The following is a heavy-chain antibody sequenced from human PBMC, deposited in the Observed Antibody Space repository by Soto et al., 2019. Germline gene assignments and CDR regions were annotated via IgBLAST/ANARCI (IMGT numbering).Heavy chain of an antibody. Sequence: SETLSLTCTVSGGSISSYYWSWIRQPPGKGLEWIGYIYYSGSTNYNPSLKRRVTISLDTSNNQFSLKLSSVTPAHTAVYYCARERYYGMDVWGQGTTVTVSS. V-gene: IGHV4-59*01. CDR3: ARERYYGMDV. CDR1: GGSISSYY. CDR2: IYYSGST. J-gene: IGHJ6*02.